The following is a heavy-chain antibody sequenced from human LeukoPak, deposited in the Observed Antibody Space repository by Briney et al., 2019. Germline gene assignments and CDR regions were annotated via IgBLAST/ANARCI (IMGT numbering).Heavy chain of an antibody. J-gene: IGHJ3*02. D-gene: IGHD3-10*01. Sequence: GGSLRLSCAASGFTFSSYWMSWVRQAPGKGLEWVANIKQDGSVKYYVDSVKGRFTISRDNAKNSLYLQMNSLRAEDTAVYYCARDRLSITMPYDAFDIWGQGTMVTVSS. V-gene: IGHV3-7*01. CDR1: GFTFSSYW. CDR2: IKQDGSVK. CDR3: ARDRLSITMPYDAFDI.